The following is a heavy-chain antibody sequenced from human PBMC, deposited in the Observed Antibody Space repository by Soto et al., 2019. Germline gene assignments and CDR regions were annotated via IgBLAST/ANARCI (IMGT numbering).Heavy chain of an antibody. CDR3: ARDKATEPGTGSPDH. Sequence: PSETLSLTCTVSGGSVSSDSYYWTWIRQPPGKGLEWIGLIYNSGDTNYNPSLKSRVTMSLDTSKNQFSLKLNSVTAADTAVYYCARDKATEPGTGSPDHWGQGTLVTVSS. V-gene: IGHV4-61*01. CDR1: GGSVSSDSYY. D-gene: IGHD1-1*01. CDR2: IYNSGDT. J-gene: IGHJ4*02.